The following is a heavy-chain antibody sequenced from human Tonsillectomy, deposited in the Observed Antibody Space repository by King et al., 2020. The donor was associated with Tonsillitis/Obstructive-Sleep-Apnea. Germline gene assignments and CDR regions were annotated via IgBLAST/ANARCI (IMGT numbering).Heavy chain of an antibody. V-gene: IGHV3-21*01. CDR1: GFTFSSYS. CDR2: ISSSSSYI. J-gene: IGHJ4*02. CDR3: AREWELPFYY. D-gene: IGHD1-26*01. Sequence: VQLVESGGGLVKPGGSLRLSCAASGFTFSSYSMNWVRQAPGKGLEWVSSISSSSSYIYYANSVKGRFTISRDNAKNSMYLQMNSLRAEDTAVYYCAREWELPFYYWGQGTLVTVSS.